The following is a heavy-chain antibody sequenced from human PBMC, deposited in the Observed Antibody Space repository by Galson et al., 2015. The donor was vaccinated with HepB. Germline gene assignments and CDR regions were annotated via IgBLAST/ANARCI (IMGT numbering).Heavy chain of an antibody. V-gene: IGHV3-48*03. D-gene: IGHD2-15*01. CDR3: ARFLRSADAFDI. Sequence: SLRLSCAASGFTFSRYEMNWVRQAPGKGLEWVSYISSGGSTIYYADSVKGRFTISRDNAKNSLYLQMNSLRAEDTAAYYCARFLRSADAFDIWGQGTMVTVSS. CDR1: GFTFSRYE. J-gene: IGHJ3*02. CDR2: ISSGGSTI.